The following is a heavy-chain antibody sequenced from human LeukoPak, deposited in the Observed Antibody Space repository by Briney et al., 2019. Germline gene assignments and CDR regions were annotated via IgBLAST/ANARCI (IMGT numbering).Heavy chain of an antibody. CDR2: IIPIFGTA. CDR3: ARTEEMATGSDGAFDI. CDR1: GGTFSSHV. Sequence: SVKVSCKASGGTFSSHVISWVRQAPGQGLEWMGGIIPIFGTANYAQKFQGRVTITAEESTSTAYMELSSLRSEDTAVYYCARTEEMATGSDGAFDIWGQGTMVTVSS. V-gene: IGHV1-69*13. D-gene: IGHD5-24*01. J-gene: IGHJ3*02.